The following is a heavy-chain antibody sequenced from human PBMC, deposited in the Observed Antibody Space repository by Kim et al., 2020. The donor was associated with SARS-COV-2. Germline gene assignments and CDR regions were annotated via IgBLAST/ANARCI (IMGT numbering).Heavy chain of an antibody. CDR3: AKAAGGFTIYYSYGMDV. D-gene: IGHD3-10*01. V-gene: IGHV3-43*01. CDR1: GFTFDDYT. CDR2: ISWDGGST. Sequence: GGSLRLSCAASGFTFDDYTMHWVRQAPGKGLEWVSLISWDGGSTYYADSVKGRFTISRDNSKNSMYLQMNSLRTEDTALYYCAKAAGGFTIYYSYGMDVWGQGTTVTVSS. J-gene: IGHJ6*02.